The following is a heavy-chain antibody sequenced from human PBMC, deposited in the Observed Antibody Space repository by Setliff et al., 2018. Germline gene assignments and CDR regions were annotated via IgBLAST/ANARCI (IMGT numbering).Heavy chain of an antibody. Sequence: GASVKVSCKVSGSTLTELTMYWVRQAPGKGLEWMGSFNPEDDEIIYAQKFQGRVTMTEDTSTDTAYMELSSLRSEDTAVYCCARGPAGTYAFDIWGQGTMVTVSS. CDR1: GSTLTELT. CDR3: ARGPAGTYAFDI. V-gene: IGHV1-24*01. J-gene: IGHJ3*02. CDR2: FNPEDDEI. D-gene: IGHD1-7*01.